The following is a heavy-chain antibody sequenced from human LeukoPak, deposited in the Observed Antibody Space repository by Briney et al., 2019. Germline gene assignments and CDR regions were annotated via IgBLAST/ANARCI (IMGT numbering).Heavy chain of an antibody. D-gene: IGHD3-3*01. V-gene: IGHV3-21*01. CDR1: GFTCSSYS. Sequence: GGALRLSCAASGFTCSSYSMNWVRQAPGKGLEWVSSISSSSSYIYYADSVKGRFTISRDNAKNSLYLQMNSLRAEDTAVYYCARDALSFYDFWSGYYGTSLYYFDYWGQGTLVTVSS. CDR3: ARDALSFYDFWSGYYGTSLYYFDY. J-gene: IGHJ4*02. CDR2: ISSSSSYI.